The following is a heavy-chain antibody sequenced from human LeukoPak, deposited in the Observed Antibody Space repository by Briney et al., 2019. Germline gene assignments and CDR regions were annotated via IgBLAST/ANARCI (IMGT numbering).Heavy chain of an antibody. J-gene: IGHJ4*02. V-gene: IGHV3-21*01. CDR3: ARAPQYQPYYFDY. D-gene: IGHD2-2*01. CDR2: ISSSSSYI. CDR1: GFTLSSYS. Sequence: PGGSLRLSCAASGFTLSSYSMNWVPQAPGKGLEWVSSISSSSSYIYYADSVKGRFTISRDNAENSLYLQMNSLRAEDTAVYYCARAPQYQPYYFDYWGQGTLVTVSS.